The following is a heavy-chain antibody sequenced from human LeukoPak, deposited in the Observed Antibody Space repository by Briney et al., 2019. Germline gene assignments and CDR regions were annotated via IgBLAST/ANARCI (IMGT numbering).Heavy chain of an antibody. V-gene: IGHV3-30*18. CDR2: ISYDGSNK. CDR3: AKDWSGGWALDY. Sequence: PGGSLRLSCAASGFIFSSYGMHWVRQAPGKGLEWVAVISYDGSNKYYADSVKGRFTISRDNSKNTLYLQMNSLRAEDTAVYYCAKDWSGGWALDYWGQGTLVTVSS. CDR1: GFIFSSYG. J-gene: IGHJ4*02. D-gene: IGHD3-3*01.